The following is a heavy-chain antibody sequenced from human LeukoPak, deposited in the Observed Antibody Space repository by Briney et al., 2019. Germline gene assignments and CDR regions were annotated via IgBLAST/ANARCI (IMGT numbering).Heavy chain of an antibody. D-gene: IGHD1-26*01. V-gene: IGHV3-23*01. CDR1: GFTFNNYA. CDR3: AKGMWEGYYFYYIMDV. CDR2: IGGSGGRT. J-gene: IGHJ6*02. Sequence: GGSLRLSCAASGFTFNNYAMNWVRQAPGKGLEWVSGIGGSGGRTYYVDSVKGRFTISRDDSKSMLYLQMNSLRADDTAVYYCAKGMWEGYYFYYIMDVWGQGTTVTVSS.